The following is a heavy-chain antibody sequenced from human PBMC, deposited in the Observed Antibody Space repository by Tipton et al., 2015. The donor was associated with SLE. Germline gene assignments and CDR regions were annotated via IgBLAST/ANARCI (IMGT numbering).Heavy chain of an antibody. CDR3: AGGQSLDY. CDR2: IKQDGSDK. D-gene: IGHD5-24*01. CDR1: GFTLSDYS. J-gene: IGHJ4*02. V-gene: IGHV3-7*01. Sequence: SLRLSCAASGFTLSDYSMDWVRQAPGKGLEWVANIKQDGSDKYYVDSVKGRFTISRDNAENSLYLQMDSLRAEDTALYYCAGGQSLDYWGQGTLVTVSS.